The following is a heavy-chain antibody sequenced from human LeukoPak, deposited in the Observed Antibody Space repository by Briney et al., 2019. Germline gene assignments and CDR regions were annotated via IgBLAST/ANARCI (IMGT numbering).Heavy chain of an antibody. D-gene: IGHD5-24*01. CDR1: GFTFSTYT. CDR3: ARDYRGGSTGYFDY. Sequence: GGSLRLSCSASGFTFSTYTMNWVRQAPGKGLEWVSSISSSSRSIYYADSLKGRFTISRDNAKNSLYLQMNSLRAEDTAVYYCARDYRGGSTGYFDYWGQGTLVTVSS. V-gene: IGHV3-21*01. CDR2: ISSSSRSI. J-gene: IGHJ4*02.